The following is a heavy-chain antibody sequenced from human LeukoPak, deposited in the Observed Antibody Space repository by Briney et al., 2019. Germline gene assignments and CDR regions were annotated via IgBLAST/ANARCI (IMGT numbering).Heavy chain of an antibody. Sequence: GGSLRLSCAASGFTFSSYDMHWVRQATGKGLEWVSAIGTAGDTYYPGSVKGRFTISRENAKNSLYLQMNSLRAGDTAVYYCARENDSSGSFDYWGQGTLVTVSS. J-gene: IGHJ4*02. CDR3: ARENDSSGSFDY. CDR1: GFTFSSYD. V-gene: IGHV3-13*01. CDR2: IGTAGDT. D-gene: IGHD3-22*01.